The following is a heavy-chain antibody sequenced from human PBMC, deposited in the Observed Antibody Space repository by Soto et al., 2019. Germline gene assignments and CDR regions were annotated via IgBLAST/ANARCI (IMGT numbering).Heavy chain of an antibody. Sequence: ASVKVSCKASGVTFSSYAIWWVRQAPGKGLEWMGGIIPIFGTANYAQKFQGRVTITADESTSTAYMELSSLRSEDTAVYYCARGGFWSGYYTPSHYGMDVWGQGTTVTVSS. CDR3: ARGGFWSGYYTPSHYGMDV. D-gene: IGHD3-3*01. V-gene: IGHV1-69*13. J-gene: IGHJ6*02. CDR2: IIPIFGTA. CDR1: GVTFSSYA.